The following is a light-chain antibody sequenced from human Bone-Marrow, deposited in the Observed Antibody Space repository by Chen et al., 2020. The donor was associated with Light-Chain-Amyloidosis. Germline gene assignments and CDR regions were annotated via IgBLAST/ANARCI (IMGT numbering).Light chain of an antibody. CDR2: DDS. Sequence: SYVLTQPSSVSVAPGQTATIACGGNNIGSTSVHWYQRTPGQAPLLVVSDDSDRPSGIPARVAGSSAGNTSTLAIRRVEAGDEPDYYCLVWDGSSDRPVFGGGTKLTVL. CDR3: LVWDGSSDRPV. CDR1: NIGSTS. V-gene: IGLV3-21*02. J-gene: IGLJ3*02.